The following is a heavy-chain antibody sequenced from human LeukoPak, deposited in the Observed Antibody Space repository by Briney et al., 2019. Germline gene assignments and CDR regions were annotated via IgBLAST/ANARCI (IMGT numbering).Heavy chain of an antibody. Sequence: SETLSLTCAVSGYSISSGYYWGWIRQPPGKGLEWIGSIYHSGSTYYNPSLKSRVTISVDTSKNQFSLKLSSMTAADTAVYYCARIYGPDAFDIWGQGTMVTVSS. CDR2: IYHSGST. CDR3: ARIYGPDAFDI. J-gene: IGHJ3*02. D-gene: IGHD3-10*01. CDR1: GYSISSGYY. V-gene: IGHV4-38-2*01.